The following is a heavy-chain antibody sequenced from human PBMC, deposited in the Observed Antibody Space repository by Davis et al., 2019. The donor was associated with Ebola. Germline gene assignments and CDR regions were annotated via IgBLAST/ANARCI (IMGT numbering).Heavy chain of an antibody. D-gene: IGHD2-15*01. V-gene: IGHV3-21*01. CDR2: ISSANYYI. J-gene: IGHJ4*02. Sequence: GESLKISCAASGFIFSSYSMNWVRQAPGKGLEWVSSISSANYYIYYTDSVKGRFTISRDNAKNSLYLQMNSLRAEDTAVYYCARDHGYCSGGSCYSSYFDYWGQGTLVTVSS. CDR3: ARDHGYCSGGSCYSSYFDY. CDR1: GFIFSSYS.